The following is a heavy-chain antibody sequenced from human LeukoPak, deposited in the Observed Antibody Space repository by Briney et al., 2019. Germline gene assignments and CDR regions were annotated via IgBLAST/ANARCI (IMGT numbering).Heavy chain of an antibody. CDR3: ARGGGYDYSGAFDI. J-gene: IGHJ3*02. V-gene: IGHV3-21*01. CDR2: ISSSSSYI. CDR1: GFTFSSYS. Sequence: GGSPRLSCAASGFTFSSYSMNWVRQAPGKGLEWVSSISSSSSYIYYADSVKGRFTISRDDAKNSLYLQMNSLRAEDTAVYYCARGGGYDYSGAFDIWGQGTMVTVSS. D-gene: IGHD5-12*01.